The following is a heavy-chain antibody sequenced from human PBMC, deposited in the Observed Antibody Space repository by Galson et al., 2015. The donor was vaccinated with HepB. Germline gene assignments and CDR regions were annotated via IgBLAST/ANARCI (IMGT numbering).Heavy chain of an antibody. V-gene: IGHV1-46*01. CDR2: INPSGGST. J-gene: IGHJ6*03. Sequence: YMHWVRQAPGQGLEWMGIINPSGGSTSYAQKFQGRVTMTRDTSTSTVYMELSSLRSEDTAVYYCARGRGDGYNFYYYYYMDVWGKGTTVTVSS. CDR1: Y. D-gene: IGHD5-24*01. CDR3: ARGRGDGYNFYYYYYMDV.